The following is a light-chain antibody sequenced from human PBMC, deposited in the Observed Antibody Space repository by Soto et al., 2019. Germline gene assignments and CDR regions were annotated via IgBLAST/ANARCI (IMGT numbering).Light chain of an antibody. Sequence: DIQLTQSPSFLSASVGDRVTITCRASQDISSYLAWYQQKPGKAPKLLIYATSTLQSGVPSRFSGSGSGTEFTLTISSLQPEDFATYYCQHLNNHPLTVTLGPGTKVDIK. CDR3: QHLNNHPLTVT. J-gene: IGKJ3*01. V-gene: IGKV1-9*01. CDR2: ATS. CDR1: QDISSY.